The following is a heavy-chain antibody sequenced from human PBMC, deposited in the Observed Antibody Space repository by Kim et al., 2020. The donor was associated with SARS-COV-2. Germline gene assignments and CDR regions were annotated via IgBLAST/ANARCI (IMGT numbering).Heavy chain of an antibody. CDR3: ARDSIFGVVKGGSFYI. D-gene: IGHD3-3*02. CDR1: GFTFSSYS. J-gene: IGHJ3*02. CDR2: ISSSGSYI. V-gene: IGHV3-21*01. Sequence: GGSLRLSCAASGFTFSSYSMNWVRQAPGKGLEWVSSISSSGSYIYYADSVKGRFTISRDNAKNTLYLQMNSLRAEDTAVYFCARDSIFGVVKGGSFYIWGQGTLVTVSS.